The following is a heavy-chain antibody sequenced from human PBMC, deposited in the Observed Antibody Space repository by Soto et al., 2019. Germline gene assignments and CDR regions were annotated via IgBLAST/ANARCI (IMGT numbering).Heavy chain of an antibody. D-gene: IGHD5-12*01. J-gene: IGHJ4*02. Sequence: QVPLVQSGAEVKKPGASVKVSCKASGYTFTSYGISWVRQAPGQGLEWMGWISASNGNTNYAQKLQGRVTMTTDTSPRTGDMELSSLRSDDTSVYYCARNGPSVDMVAKISRSFDYWRQATLVTVAS. CDR1: GYTFTSYG. CDR2: ISASNGNT. CDR3: ARNGPSVDMVAKISRSFDY. V-gene: IGHV1-18*01.